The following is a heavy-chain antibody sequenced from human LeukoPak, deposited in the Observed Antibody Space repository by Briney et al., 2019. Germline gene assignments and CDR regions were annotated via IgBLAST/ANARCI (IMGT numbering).Heavy chain of an antibody. CDR2: INPSGGST. CDR3: ARSVYYDSSGYYGGFDY. J-gene: IGHJ4*02. Sequence: ASVKVSCKASGYTFTSYYMHWVRQAPGQGLEWMGIINPSGGSTNYAQKFQGRVTITADKSTSTAYMELSSLRSEDTAVYYCARSVYYDSSGYYGGFDYWGQGTLVTVSS. CDR1: GYTFTSYY. V-gene: IGHV1-46*01. D-gene: IGHD3-22*01.